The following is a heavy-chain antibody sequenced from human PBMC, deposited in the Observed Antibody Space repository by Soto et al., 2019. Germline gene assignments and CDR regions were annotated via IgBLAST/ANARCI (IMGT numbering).Heavy chain of an antibody. D-gene: IGHD3-10*01. V-gene: IGHV3-23*01. CDR2: ISGSGGNT. Sequence: EVQLLESGGGLVQPGGSLRLSCAASEFTFSNYAMTWVRQAPGKGLEWVSGISGSGGNTHYAASVKGRFTISRDNSKNTLYLQMNTLRAEDTAVYYCAKSMTLLWFGELGPWGQGTTVTVSS. J-gene: IGHJ6*02. CDR1: EFTFSNYA. CDR3: AKSMTLLWFGELGP.